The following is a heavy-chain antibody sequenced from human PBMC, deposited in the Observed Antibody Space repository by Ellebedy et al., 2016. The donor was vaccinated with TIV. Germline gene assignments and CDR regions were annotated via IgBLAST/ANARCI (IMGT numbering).Heavy chain of an antibody. CDR3: AREEVSSYPDYFDY. V-gene: IGHV1-69*04. Sequence: ASSVKVSCKASVGTFSSYAICWARQAPGQGLEWMGRIIPILGIANYAQKFQGRVTITADNSTSTAYMELSSLRSDDTAVYYCAREEVSSYPDYFDYWGQGTLVTVSS. CDR2: IIPILGIA. J-gene: IGHJ4*02. D-gene: IGHD2-2*01. CDR1: VGTFSSYA.